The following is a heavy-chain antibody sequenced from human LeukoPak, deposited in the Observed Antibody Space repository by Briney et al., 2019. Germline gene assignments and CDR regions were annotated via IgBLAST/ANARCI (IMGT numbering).Heavy chain of an antibody. CDR2: IKQDGSDK. CDR3: ARKTVVGSYFDY. Sequence: EGSLRLSCAASGFTFSAYWMSWVRQAPGKGLEWVANIKQDGSDKYYVDSVKGRFTISRGNAKNSLYLQMNSLRAEDTAVYYCARKTVVGSYFDYWGQGTPVTVSS. D-gene: IGHD4-23*01. J-gene: IGHJ4*02. CDR1: GFTFSAYW. V-gene: IGHV3-7*03.